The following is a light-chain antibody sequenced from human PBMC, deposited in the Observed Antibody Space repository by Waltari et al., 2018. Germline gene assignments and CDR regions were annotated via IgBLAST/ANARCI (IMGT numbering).Light chain of an antibody. V-gene: IGLV1-47*01. Sequence: QSVLTQPPSASGTPGQRVTISCSGSSSNIGSNYVYWYQQLPGTAPKLLIYRNNQLPSGVPDRFSGSKSGTSASLAISGLRSEDEADYYCAAWDDSLSAHVVFGGGTKLTVL. J-gene: IGLJ2*01. CDR1: SSNIGSNY. CDR2: RNN. CDR3: AAWDDSLSAHVV.